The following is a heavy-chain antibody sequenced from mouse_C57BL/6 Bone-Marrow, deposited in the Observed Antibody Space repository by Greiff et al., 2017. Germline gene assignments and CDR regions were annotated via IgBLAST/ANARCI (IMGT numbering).Heavy chain of an antibody. CDR3: ARNYYGSSLYYYAMDY. CDR2: IWSDGST. Sequence: VKLQESGPGLVAPSQSLSITCTVSGFSLTSYGVHWVRQPPGKGLEWLVVIWSDGSTTYNSALKSRLSISKDNSKSQVFLKMNSLQTDDTAMYYCARNYYGSSLYYYAMDYWGQGTSVTVSS. D-gene: IGHD1-1*01. CDR1: GFSLTSYG. V-gene: IGHV2-6*02. J-gene: IGHJ4*01.